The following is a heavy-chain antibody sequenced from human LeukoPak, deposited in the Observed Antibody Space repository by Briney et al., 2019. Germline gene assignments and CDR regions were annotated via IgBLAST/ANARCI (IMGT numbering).Heavy chain of an antibody. CDR3: ARGYGDNSGAFDI. D-gene: IGHD4-23*01. CDR1: GGSLIVATYC. Sequence: TLCLTCTVSGGSLIVATYCTSWVRHPPRNGLEWIGYVYYRGRTYYHPSLRSRVTISLDRSKNQSSLKVSSVTAADTAVYFCARGYGDNSGAFDIWGEGTLVTVSS. CDR2: VYYRGRT. J-gene: IGHJ3*02. V-gene: IGHV4-30-2*01.